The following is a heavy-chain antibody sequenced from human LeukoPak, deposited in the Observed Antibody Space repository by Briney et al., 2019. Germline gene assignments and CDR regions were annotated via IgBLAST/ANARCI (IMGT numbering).Heavy chain of an antibody. D-gene: IGHD2/OR15-2a*01. CDR1: GGSISSYY. CDR2: IYYSGST. Sequence: PSETLSLTCTVSGGSISSYYWSWIRQPPGKGLDWIGYIYYSGSTNYNPSLKSRVTISVDTSKNQFSLKLSSVTAADTAVYYCARAVSMALFDYWGQGTLVTVSS. V-gene: IGHV4-59*01. J-gene: IGHJ4*02. CDR3: ARAVSMALFDY.